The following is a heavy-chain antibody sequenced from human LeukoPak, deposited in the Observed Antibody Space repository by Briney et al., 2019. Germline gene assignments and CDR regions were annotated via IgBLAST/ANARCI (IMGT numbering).Heavy chain of an antibody. V-gene: IGHV1-2*02. J-gene: IGHJ3*02. CDR2: INPNSGGT. D-gene: IGHD3-9*01. CDR1: GYTFTGYW. CDR3: ARDRLLRYFDWLSNLDAFDI. Sequence: ASVKVSCKAFGYTFTGYWMHWVRQAPGQGLEWMGWINPNSGGTNYAQKFQGRVTMTRDTSISTAYMELSRLRSDDTAVYYCARDRLLRYFDWLSNLDAFDIWGQGTMVTVSS.